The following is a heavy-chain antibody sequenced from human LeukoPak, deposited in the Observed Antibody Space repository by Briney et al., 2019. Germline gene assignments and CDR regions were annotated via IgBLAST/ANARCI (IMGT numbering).Heavy chain of an antibody. Sequence: GGSLRLSCAASGYTFSSYAMSWVRQAPGKGLEWVSAISGSGGSTYYADSVKGRFTISRDNSKNTLYLQMNSLRAEDTAVYYCAIRARSGSYWNFDYWGQGTLVTVSS. CDR3: AIRARSGSYWNFDY. CDR1: GYTFSSYA. D-gene: IGHD1-26*01. V-gene: IGHV3-23*01. CDR2: ISGSGGST. J-gene: IGHJ4*02.